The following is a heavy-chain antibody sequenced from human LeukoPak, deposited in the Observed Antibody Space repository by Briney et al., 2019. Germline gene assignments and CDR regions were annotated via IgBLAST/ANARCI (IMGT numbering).Heavy chain of an antibody. Sequence: ASVKVSCKASGYTFTSYGISWVRQAPGQGLEWMGGIIPIFGTANYAQKFQGRVTITADESTSTAYMELSSLRSEDTAVYYCARDSYCSSTSCYYFFDYWGQGTLVTVSS. V-gene: IGHV1-69*13. CDR3: ARDSYCSSTSCYYFFDY. D-gene: IGHD2-2*01. CDR2: IIPIFGTA. CDR1: GYTFTSYG. J-gene: IGHJ4*02.